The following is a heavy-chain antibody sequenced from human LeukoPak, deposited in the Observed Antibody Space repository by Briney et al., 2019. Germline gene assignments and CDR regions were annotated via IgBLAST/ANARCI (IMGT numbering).Heavy chain of an antibody. CDR3: ARVRTGSVDYYGMDV. D-gene: IGHD1-26*01. CDR1: GFTFSSYD. Sequence: GGSLRLSCAASGFTFSSYDMHWVRQVTGKGLEWVSAVGTVGDTYYPGSVKGRFTVFRENARNSLFLQMNSLRAGDTAVYYCARVRTGSVDYYGMDVWGQGTTVTVSS. J-gene: IGHJ6*02. CDR2: VGTVGDT. V-gene: IGHV3-13*01.